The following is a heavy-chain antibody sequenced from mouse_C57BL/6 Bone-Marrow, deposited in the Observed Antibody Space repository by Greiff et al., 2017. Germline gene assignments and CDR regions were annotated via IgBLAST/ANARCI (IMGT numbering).Heavy chain of an antibody. CDR1: GYTFTSYW. D-gene: IGHD2-3*01. Sequence: VQLQQPGAELVMPGASVKLSCKASGYTFTSYWMHWVKQRPGQGLEWIGEIDPSDSYTNYNQKFKGKSTLTVDKSSSTAYMQLSSLTSEDSAVYYCARGWLLRYFDVWGTGTTVTVSS. V-gene: IGHV1-69*01. CDR2: IDPSDSYT. J-gene: IGHJ1*03. CDR3: ARGWLLRYFDV.